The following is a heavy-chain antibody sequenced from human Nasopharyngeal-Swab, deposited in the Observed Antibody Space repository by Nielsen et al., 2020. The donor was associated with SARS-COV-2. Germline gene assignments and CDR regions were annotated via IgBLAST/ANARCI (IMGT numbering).Heavy chain of an antibody. Sequence: GGSLRLSCAASGFTFSSYSMNWVRRAPGKGLEWVSYISSSSSTIYYADSVKGRFTISRDNAKNSLYLQMNSLRAEDTAVYYCARDPAEGFLEWLGGGWGQGTLVTVSS. J-gene: IGHJ4*02. V-gene: IGHV3-48*04. CDR2: ISSSSSTI. CDR3: ARDPAEGFLEWLGGG. D-gene: IGHD3-3*01. CDR1: GFTFSSYS.